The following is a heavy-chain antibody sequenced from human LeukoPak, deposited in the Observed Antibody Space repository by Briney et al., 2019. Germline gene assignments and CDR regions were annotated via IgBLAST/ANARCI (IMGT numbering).Heavy chain of an antibody. Sequence: PSETLSLTCTVSGGSISSYYWSWIRQPPGKGLEWIGYIYYSGSTYYNPSLKSRVTISVDTSKNQFSLKLSSVTAADTAVYYCARDNRKNDYVWGSYRYLYYFDYWGQGTLATVSS. CDR2: IYYSGST. CDR1: GGSISSYY. CDR3: ARDNRKNDYVWGSYRYLYYFDY. D-gene: IGHD3-16*02. J-gene: IGHJ4*02. V-gene: IGHV4-59*12.